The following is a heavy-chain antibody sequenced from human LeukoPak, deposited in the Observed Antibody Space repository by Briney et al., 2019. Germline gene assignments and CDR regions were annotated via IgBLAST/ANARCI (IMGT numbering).Heavy chain of an antibody. CDR3: ARGPVNSGSYPPDY. Sequence: EASVKVSCKASGYIFTDYYMHWVRQAPGQELGWMGRINPNSGGTNYAQKFQGRVTMTRDTSISTAYMELSRLRSDDTAVYYCARGPVNSGSYPPDYWGQGTLVTVSS. CDR1: GYIFTDYY. J-gene: IGHJ4*02. V-gene: IGHV1-2*06. CDR2: INPNSGGT. D-gene: IGHD1-26*01.